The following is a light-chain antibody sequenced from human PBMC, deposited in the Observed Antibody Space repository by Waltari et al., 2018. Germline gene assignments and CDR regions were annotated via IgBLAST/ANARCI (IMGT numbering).Light chain of an antibody. CDR2: WAS. Sequence: DIVMTQSPDSLAVSLGERATTNRKSSQTVLYSANNKNYLTWYQHKPGQPPKLLISWASIRESGVPDRVTGSGSGTDFTLTISSLQAEDVAVYYCQQHYTTPWTFGQGTKVEIK. CDR1: QTVLYSANNKNY. V-gene: IGKV4-1*01. CDR3: QQHYTTPWT. J-gene: IGKJ1*01.